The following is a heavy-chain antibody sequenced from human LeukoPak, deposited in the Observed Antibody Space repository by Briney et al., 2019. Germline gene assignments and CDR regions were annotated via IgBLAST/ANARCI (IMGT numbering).Heavy chain of an antibody. Sequence: PGGSLRLSCAASGFTSSSYNMNWVRQPPGKGLEWVSSISSSSGHLHYADSVKGRFTISRDNANNSLYLQMNSLRDEDTAVYYCARDPGTVADPYFDYWGQGSLVTVSS. CDR1: GFTSSSYN. D-gene: IGHD6-19*01. CDR2: ISSSSGHL. V-gene: IGHV3-21*01. J-gene: IGHJ4*02. CDR3: ARDPGTVADPYFDY.